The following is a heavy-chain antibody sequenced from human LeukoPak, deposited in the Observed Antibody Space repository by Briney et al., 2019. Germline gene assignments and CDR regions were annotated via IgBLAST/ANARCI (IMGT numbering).Heavy chain of an antibody. D-gene: IGHD3-10*01. CDR3: GRLTYYYGSGSYRHYYGMDV. Sequence: SVKVSCKASGGTFSSYAISWVRQAPGQGLEWMGGIIPIFGTANYAQMFQGRVTITADESTSTAYMELSSLRSEDTAVYYCGRLTYYYGSGSYRHYYGMDVWGQGTTVTVSS. V-gene: IGHV1-69*13. CDR2: IIPIFGTA. CDR1: GGTFSSYA. J-gene: IGHJ6*02.